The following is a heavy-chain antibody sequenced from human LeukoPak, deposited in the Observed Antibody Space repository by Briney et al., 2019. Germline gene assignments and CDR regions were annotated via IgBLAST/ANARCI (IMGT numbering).Heavy chain of an antibody. J-gene: IGHJ4*02. Sequence: PGGSLRLSCAASGFTFSSYAMHWVRQAPGKGLEWVAVISYDGSNKYYADSVKGRFTISRDNSKNTLYLQMNSLRAEDTAVYYCARGQDSSSWYPAGNYFDYWGQGTLATVSS. CDR3: ARGQDSSSWYPAGNYFDY. CDR1: GFTFSSYA. CDR2: ISYDGSNK. D-gene: IGHD6-13*01. V-gene: IGHV3-30*04.